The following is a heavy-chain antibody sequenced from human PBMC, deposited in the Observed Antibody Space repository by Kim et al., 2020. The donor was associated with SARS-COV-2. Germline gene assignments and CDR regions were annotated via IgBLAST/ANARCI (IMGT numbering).Heavy chain of an antibody. D-gene: IGHD4-17*01. V-gene: IGHV3-15*01. Sequence: GGSLRLSCAASGFTFSNAWMSWVRQAPGKGLEWVGRIKSKTDGGTTDYAAPVKGRFTISRDDSKNTLYLQMNSLKTEDTAVYYCTTDRSRLFGDLSPAQPSYYYGMDVWGQGTTVTVSS. J-gene: IGHJ6*02. CDR3: TTDRSRLFGDLSPAQPSYYYGMDV. CDR2: IKSKTDGGTT. CDR1: GFTFSNAW.